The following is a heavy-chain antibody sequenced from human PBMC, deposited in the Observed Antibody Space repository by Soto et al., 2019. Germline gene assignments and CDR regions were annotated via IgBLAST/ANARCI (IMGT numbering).Heavy chain of an antibody. CDR1: GGTFSSYT. CDR2: IIPILGIA. V-gene: IGHV1-69*02. J-gene: IGHJ6*02. CDR3: CVGYSGYDRYGMDV. Sequence: SVKVSCKASGGTFSSYTISWVRQAPGQGLEWMGRIIPILGIANYAQKFQGRVTITADESTSTAYMELSSLRSEDTAVYYCCVGYSGYDRYGMDVWGQGTTVTVSS. D-gene: IGHD5-12*01.